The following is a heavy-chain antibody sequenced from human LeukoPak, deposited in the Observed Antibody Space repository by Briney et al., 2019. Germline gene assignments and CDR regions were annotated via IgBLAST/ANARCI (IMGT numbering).Heavy chain of an antibody. CDR3: AREGPIVVVVAASHYFDY. J-gene: IGHJ4*02. V-gene: IGHV3-30-3*01. D-gene: IGHD2-15*01. Sequence: GGSLRLSCAASGFTFSSYAMHWVRQAPGKGLEWVAVISYDGSNKYYADSVKGRFTISRDNSKNTLYLQMNSLRAEDTAVYYCAREGPIVVVVAASHYFDYWGQGTLVTVSS. CDR1: GFTFSSYA. CDR2: ISYDGSNK.